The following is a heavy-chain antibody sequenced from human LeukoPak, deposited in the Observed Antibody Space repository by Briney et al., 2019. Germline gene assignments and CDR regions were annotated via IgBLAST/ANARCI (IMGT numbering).Heavy chain of an antibody. J-gene: IGHJ4*02. Sequence: GASVKVSCKASGYTFTGYYMHWVRQAPGQGLEWMGWINPNSGGTNYAQKFQGRVTITRDTSISTAYMELSRLRSDDTAVYYCARDRTTVTTSTLDYWGQGTLVTVSS. CDR3: ARDRTTVTTSTLDY. V-gene: IGHV1-2*02. D-gene: IGHD4-17*01. CDR1: GYTFTGYY. CDR2: INPNSGGT.